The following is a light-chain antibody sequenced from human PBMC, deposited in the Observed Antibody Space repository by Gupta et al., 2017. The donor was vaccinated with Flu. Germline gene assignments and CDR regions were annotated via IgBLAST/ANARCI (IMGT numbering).Light chain of an antibody. V-gene: IGKV3-11*01. CDR2: DAS. CDR1: QSVSSY. Sequence: EIVLTQSPATLSLSPGERATFSCRASQSVSSYLAWYQQKPGQAPRLFIYDASNRATGIPARFSGSGSGTDFTLTISSLEPEDFAIYFCQQRSNWPLTFGGGTKVEIK. J-gene: IGKJ4*01. CDR3: QQRSNWPLT.